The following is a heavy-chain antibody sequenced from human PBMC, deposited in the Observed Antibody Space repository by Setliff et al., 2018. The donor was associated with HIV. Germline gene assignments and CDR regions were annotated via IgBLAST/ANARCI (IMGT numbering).Heavy chain of an antibody. CDR1: GYSGNGYH. Sequence: SCPASGYSGNGYHMHWVRQAPGQGLEWMGWNNPNSGGTNYAQKFQGRGTRTTDTSISTVYMELSSLTSADTAVYYCARDTVKATFSDYWGQGTLVTVSS. D-gene: IGHD4-17*01. CDR3: ARDTVKATFSDY. J-gene: IGHJ4*02. CDR2: NNPNSGGT. V-gene: IGHV1-2*02.